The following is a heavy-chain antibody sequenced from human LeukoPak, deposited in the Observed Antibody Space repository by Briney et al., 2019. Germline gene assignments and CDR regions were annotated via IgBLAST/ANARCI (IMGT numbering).Heavy chain of an antibody. CDR1: GFTFSSYG. J-gene: IGHJ6*02. Sequence: GGSLRLSCAASGFTFSSYGMRWVRQAPGKGLEWVAVISYDGSNKYYADSVKGRFTISRDNSKNTLYLQMNSLRAEDTAVYYCAKDPAAKYYYDSSGYYLPDYYYGMDVWGQGTTVTVSS. V-gene: IGHV3-30*18. D-gene: IGHD3-22*01. CDR3: AKDPAAKYYYDSSGYYLPDYYYGMDV. CDR2: ISYDGSNK.